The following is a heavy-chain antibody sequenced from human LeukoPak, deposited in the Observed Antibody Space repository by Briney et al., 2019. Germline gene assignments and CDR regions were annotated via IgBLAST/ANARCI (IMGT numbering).Heavy chain of an antibody. Sequence: PGGSLRLSCAASGFTVSSNYMSWVRQAPGKGLEWVGRIKSKTDGGATDYAAPVKGRFTISRDDSKNTLYLQMNSLKTEDTAVYYCTTDMRGIAVAGTEVDYWGQGTLVTVSS. CDR1: GFTVSSNY. D-gene: IGHD6-19*01. J-gene: IGHJ4*02. V-gene: IGHV3-15*01. CDR2: IKSKTDGGAT. CDR3: TTDMRGIAVAGTEVDY.